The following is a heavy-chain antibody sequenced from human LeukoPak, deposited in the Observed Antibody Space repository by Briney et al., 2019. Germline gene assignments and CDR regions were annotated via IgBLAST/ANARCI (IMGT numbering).Heavy chain of an antibody. Sequence: ASVKVSCKASGYTFTGYYMHWVRQAPGQGLEWMGWINPNSGGTNYAQKFQGRVTMTRDTSISTAYMELSRLRSDDTAVYYCAKSYGGGIAAAGYYYYMDVWGKGTTVTVSS. CDR3: AKSYGGGIAAAGYYYYMDV. D-gene: IGHD6-13*01. CDR2: INPNSGGT. CDR1: GYTFTGYY. V-gene: IGHV1-2*02. J-gene: IGHJ6*03.